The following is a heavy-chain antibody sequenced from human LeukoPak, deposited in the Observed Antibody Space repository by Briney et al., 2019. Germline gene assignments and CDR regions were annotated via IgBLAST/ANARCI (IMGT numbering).Heavy chain of an antibody. CDR2: IYYSRST. V-gene: IGHV4-61*05. D-gene: IGHD5-12*01. CDR1: GGSLSSSNYY. J-gene: IGHJ3*02. CDR3: ARRGGYDSDAFEI. Sequence: SETLSLTCSVSGGSLSSSNYYWGWIRQPPGKGLEWIGYIYYSRSTNYNPSLKSRVTISVDTSKNQFSLKLSSVTAAGTAVYYCARRGGYDSDAFEIWGQGTMVTVSS.